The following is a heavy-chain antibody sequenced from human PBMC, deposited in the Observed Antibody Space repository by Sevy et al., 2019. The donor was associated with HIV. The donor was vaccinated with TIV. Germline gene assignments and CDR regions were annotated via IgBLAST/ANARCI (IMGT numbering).Heavy chain of an antibody. D-gene: IGHD3-10*01. CDR3: ARDLVVQGVIISYYYYGMDV. J-gene: IGHJ6*02. CDR1: GFTFSSYS. V-gene: IGHV3-48*01. CDR2: ISSSSTI. Sequence: GGSLRLSCAASGFTFSSYSMNWVRQAPGKGLEWVSYISSSSTIYYADSVKGRFTISRDNAKNSLYLQMNSLRAEDTAVYYCARDLVVQGVIISYYYYGMDVWGQGTTVTVSS.